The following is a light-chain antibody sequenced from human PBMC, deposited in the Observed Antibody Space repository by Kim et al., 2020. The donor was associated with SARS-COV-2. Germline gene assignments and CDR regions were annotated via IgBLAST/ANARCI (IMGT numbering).Light chain of an antibody. J-gene: IGKJ1*01. CDR2: GAS. Sequence: SPGERATLSSRASQSGSSNYLAWYQRNPGQAPRLLIYGASSRATGIPDRFSGSGSGTDFTLTITRLEPEDFAVYYCQQYSSSPATFGQGTKVDIK. CDR1: QSGSSNY. V-gene: IGKV3-20*01. CDR3: QQYSSSPAT.